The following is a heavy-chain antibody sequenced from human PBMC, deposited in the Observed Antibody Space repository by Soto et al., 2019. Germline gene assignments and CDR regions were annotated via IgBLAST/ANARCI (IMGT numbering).Heavy chain of an antibody. D-gene: IGHD3-9*01. CDR3: ARANYDFLTGYYPDYFDY. Sequence: PSETLSLTCTVSGGSISTYYWSWIRQPPGKGLEWIGYIYYSGSTNYNPSLKSRVTISVDTSKNQFSLKLSSVTDADTAVYYCARANYDFLTGYYPDYFDYWGQGTLVTVSS. CDR1: GGSISTYY. V-gene: IGHV4-59*01. J-gene: IGHJ4*02. CDR2: IYYSGST.